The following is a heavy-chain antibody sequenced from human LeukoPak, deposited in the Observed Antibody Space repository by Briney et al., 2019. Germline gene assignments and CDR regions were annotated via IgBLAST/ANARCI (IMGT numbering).Heavy chain of an antibody. D-gene: IGHD3-10*01. Sequence: RTGRSLRLSCAASGFTFSSYAMHWVRQAPGKELEWVAVISYDGSNKYYADSVKGRFTISRDNSKNTLYLQMNSLRAEDTAVYYCASVGFIDYWGQGTLVTVSS. CDR1: GFTFSSYA. CDR3: ASVGFIDY. J-gene: IGHJ4*02. V-gene: IGHV3-30*04. CDR2: ISYDGSNK.